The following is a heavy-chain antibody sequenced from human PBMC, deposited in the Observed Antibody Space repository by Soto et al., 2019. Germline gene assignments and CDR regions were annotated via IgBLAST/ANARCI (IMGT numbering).Heavy chain of an antibody. Sequence: EVQLLESGGGSVQPGGSLRLSCSASGFTFSNYAMSWVRQAPGKGLEWVASISGSGRSTNYADSVKGRFTISRDNYKNTLAVQMSSLRAEDTAVYYCASDGGNICSGGSCYFQAPDYWGQGTLVTVSP. CDR1: GFTFSNYA. V-gene: IGHV3-23*01. J-gene: IGHJ4*02. D-gene: IGHD2-15*01. CDR2: ISGSGRST. CDR3: ASDGGNICSGGSCYFQAPDY.